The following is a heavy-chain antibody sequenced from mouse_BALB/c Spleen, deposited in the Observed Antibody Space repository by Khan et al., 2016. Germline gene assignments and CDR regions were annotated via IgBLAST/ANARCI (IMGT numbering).Heavy chain of an antibody. CDR3: AMCSPFAS. Sequence: QVQLQQPGAELVRPGSSVKISCKASGFAFSSYWMNWVKQRPGQGLEWIGQIYPGDGDTNYKGKFKGKATLTADKASSTAYMQVSSLKSEDSAVYFCAMCSPFASCVQVTLVTVSA. J-gene: IGHJ3*01. V-gene: IGHV1-80*01. CDR2: IYPGDGDT. CDR1: GFAFSSYW.